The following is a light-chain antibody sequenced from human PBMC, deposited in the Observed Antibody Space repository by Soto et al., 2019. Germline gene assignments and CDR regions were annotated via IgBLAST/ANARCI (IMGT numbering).Light chain of an antibody. Sequence: QSALTQPRSVSGSPGQSVTISCTGTSSDVGGYNFVSWYQQHPGKVPKLIIYDVNIRPSGVPDRFSGSKSGNTASLTISGSRLEAEAYYYYCSVVDSDNSFVFGTGTKLTVL. CDR3: CSVVDSDNSFV. CDR1: SSDVGGYNF. J-gene: IGLJ1*01. V-gene: IGLV2-11*01. CDR2: DVN.